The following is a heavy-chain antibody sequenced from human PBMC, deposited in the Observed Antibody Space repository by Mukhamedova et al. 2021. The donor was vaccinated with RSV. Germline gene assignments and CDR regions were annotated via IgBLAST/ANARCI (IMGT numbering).Heavy chain of an antibody. D-gene: IGHD5-18*01. V-gene: IGHV3-23*01. Sequence: GRTYYADSVKGRFAISRDNSRNLVFLQMNSLRAEDAAVYYCAKEVEYSYGDYCGQGALVTVSS. J-gene: IGHJ4*02. CDR3: AKEVEYSYGDY. CDR2: GRT.